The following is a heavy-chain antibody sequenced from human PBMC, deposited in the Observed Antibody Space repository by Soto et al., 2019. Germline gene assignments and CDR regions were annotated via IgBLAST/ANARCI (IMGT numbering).Heavy chain of an antibody. D-gene: IGHD2-15*01. J-gene: IGHJ6*02. CDR1: GGAFSDYA. V-gene: IGHV1-69*12. CDR2: IIPIFRVP. CDR3: ASWLKGPDIGNYYYGMDV. Sequence: QVQLVQSGAEVKKPGSSVKVSCKASGGAFSDYAFSWVRQAPGQGLDCLGWIIPIFRVPDYAQKFQGRVTISADEFTRTAYMEMKSLRSEDPAVYYCASWLKGPDIGNYYYGMDVWGQGTTVTVS.